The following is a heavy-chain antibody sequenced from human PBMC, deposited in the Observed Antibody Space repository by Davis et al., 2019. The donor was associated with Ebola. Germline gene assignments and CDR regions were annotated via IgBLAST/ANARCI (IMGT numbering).Heavy chain of an antibody. Sequence: PGGSLRLSCEASGFTFSSYWMHWVRQTPGKGLVCVSRLNGDGSTTAYADSVKGRFTISRDNAKNTVYLQMNSLRAEDTAVYYCARAHELYFGGSYDVWGQGTLVTVSS. J-gene: IGHJ4*02. CDR2: LNGDGSTT. CDR1: GFTFSSYW. V-gene: IGHV3-74*01. CDR3: ARAHELYFGGSYDV. D-gene: IGHD4-23*01.